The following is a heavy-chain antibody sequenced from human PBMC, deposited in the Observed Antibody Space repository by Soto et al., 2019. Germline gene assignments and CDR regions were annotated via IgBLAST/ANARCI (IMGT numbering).Heavy chain of an antibody. CDR2: MNPNSGNT. CDR1: GDTFTRYD. Sequence: SVKVCCQAPGDTFTRYDITCVRQATGQGLEWMGWMNPNSGNTGYAQKFQGKVTMTRNTSISTAYMELSSLRSEDTAVYYCARGLPITYIDVLGKETTVTVSS. J-gene: IGHJ6*03. V-gene: IGHV1-8*01. CDR3: ARGLPITYIDV.